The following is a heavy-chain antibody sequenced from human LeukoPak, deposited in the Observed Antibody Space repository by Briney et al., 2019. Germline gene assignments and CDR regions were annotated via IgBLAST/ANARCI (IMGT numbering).Heavy chain of an antibody. V-gene: IGHV3-23*01. CDR2: ISGSGGST. D-gene: IGHD2-21*02. J-gene: IGHJ3*02. CDR3: AKDYCGGGCYSDAFDI. CDR1: GFTFSSYA. Sequence: GGSLRLSCAASGFTFSSYAMSWVRQAPGKGLEWVSAISGSGGSTYYADSVKGRFTISRDNSKNTLYLQMNSLRAEDTAVYYCAKDYCGGGCYSDAFDIWGQGTMVTVSS.